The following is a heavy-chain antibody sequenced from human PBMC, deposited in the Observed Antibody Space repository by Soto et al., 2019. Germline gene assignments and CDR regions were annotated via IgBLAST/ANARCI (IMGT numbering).Heavy chain of an antibody. CDR1: GFTFSSYA. V-gene: IGHV3-23*01. D-gene: IGHD5-18*01. J-gene: IGHJ4*02. CDR3: AKALRDRQLWSNFDY. CDR2: ISGSGGST. Sequence: GGSLRLSCAASGFTFSSYAMSWVRQAPGKGLEWVSAISGSGGSTYYADSVKGRFTISRDNSKNTLYLQMNSLRAEDTAVYYCAKALRDRQLWSNFDYWGQGTLVTVSS.